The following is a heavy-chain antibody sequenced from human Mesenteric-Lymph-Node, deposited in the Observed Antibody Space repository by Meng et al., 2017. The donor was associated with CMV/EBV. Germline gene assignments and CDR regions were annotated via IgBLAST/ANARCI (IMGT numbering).Heavy chain of an antibody. J-gene: IGHJ4*02. CDR2: IRYDGSNK. CDR1: GFTFSSYG. D-gene: IGHD2-2*01. Sequence: GGSLTLSCAASGFTFSSYGMHWVRQAPGKGLEWVAFIRYDGSNKYYADSVKGRFTISRDNSKHTLYLQMNSLRAEDTAVYYCARDRADCSSTSCELDYWGQGTLVTVSS. V-gene: IGHV3-30*02. CDR3: ARDRADCSSTSCELDY.